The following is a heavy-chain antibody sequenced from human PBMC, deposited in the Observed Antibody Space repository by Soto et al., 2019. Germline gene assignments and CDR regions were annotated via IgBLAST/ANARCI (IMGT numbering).Heavy chain of an antibody. CDR3: ARGGIQLSYAFDH. Sequence: PSETLSLTCSVSGTSVSNYYWSWIRQPAGKGLEHIGRIYTSGSTSYNPSLKSRVTMSMDTSQTQIYLNLTSVTAADTAVYYCARGGIQLSYAFDHWGQAIQVTV. D-gene: IGHD5-18*01. J-gene: IGHJ4*02. CDR2: IYTSGST. CDR1: GTSVSNYY. V-gene: IGHV4-4*07.